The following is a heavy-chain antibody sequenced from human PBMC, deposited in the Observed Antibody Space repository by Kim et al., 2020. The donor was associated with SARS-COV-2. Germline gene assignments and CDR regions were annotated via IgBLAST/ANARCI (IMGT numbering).Heavy chain of an antibody. D-gene: IGHD3-22*01. CDR3: AREVDYVSSHFGLGP. CDR1: GFRFSTYY. CDR2: IDAGGAAT. V-gene: IGHV3-13*04. J-gene: IGHJ5*02. Sequence: GGSLRLSCAASGFRFSTYYFHWVRQAPGKGLEWVAAIDAGGAATYYSDSVKGRFTVSREDARNSLYLQMHSLRDDDTAVYFCAREVDYVSSHFGLGPWGPGNLVTVSS.